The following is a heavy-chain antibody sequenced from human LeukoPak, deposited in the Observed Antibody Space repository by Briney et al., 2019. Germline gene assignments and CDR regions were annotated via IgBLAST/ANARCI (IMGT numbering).Heavy chain of an antibody. CDR1: GYTFNNYG. V-gene: IGHV1-3*01. D-gene: IGHD3-10*01. CDR2: INAGGGNT. Sequence: ASVTVSCTASGYTFNNYGLLWVRQAPGQRLEWMAWINAGGGNTKYSQKFQGRVTVTTDTPASTAYLELSSLRSEDTAVYYCARDSGSGMFDPWGQGTLVTVSS. J-gene: IGHJ5*02. CDR3: ARDSGSGMFDP.